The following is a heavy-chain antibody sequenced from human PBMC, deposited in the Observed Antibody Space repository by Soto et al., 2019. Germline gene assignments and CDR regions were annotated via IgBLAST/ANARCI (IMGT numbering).Heavy chain of an antibody. D-gene: IGHD6-13*01. Sequence: SETLSLTCTVSGGSISNYYWNWIRQPADKRLEWIGRVSSTGSTYYNPSLKCRVTISVDTSKNQVSLNLTSVAAADSAKYYCARGVPAAGTDWFDPWGKGTLVTVSS. CDR2: VSSTGST. V-gene: IGHV4-4*07. J-gene: IGHJ5*02. CDR1: GGSISNYY. CDR3: ARGVPAAGTDWFDP.